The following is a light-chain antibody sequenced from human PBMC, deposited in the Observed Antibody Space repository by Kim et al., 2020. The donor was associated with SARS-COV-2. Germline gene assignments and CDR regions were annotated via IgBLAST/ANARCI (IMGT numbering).Light chain of an antibody. J-gene: IGLJ1*01. CDR1: SSDVGAYNY. CDR3: GSYTTSSTYV. CDR2: DVS. V-gene: IGLV2-14*01. Sequence: QSALTQPASVSGSPGQSITISCTGSSSDVGAYNYVSWYQQYPGKAPKLMIYDVSDRPSGVSNRFSGSKSGNTASLTISGLQAEDEADYYCGSYTTSSTYVFGIGTKVTVL.